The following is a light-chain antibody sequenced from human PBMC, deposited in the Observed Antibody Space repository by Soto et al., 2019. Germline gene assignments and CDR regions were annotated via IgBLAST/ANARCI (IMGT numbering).Light chain of an antibody. Sequence: SVLSQSHAPLSFSSREKATLSCRASQSVSSYLAWYQQKPGQAPRLLIYDASNRATGIPARFSGSGSGTDFTLTISSLEPEDFAVYYCQQRSNWLTWTFGQGTKVDIK. J-gene: IGKJ1*01. V-gene: IGKV3-11*01. CDR2: DAS. CDR3: QQRSNWLTWT. CDR1: QSVSSY.